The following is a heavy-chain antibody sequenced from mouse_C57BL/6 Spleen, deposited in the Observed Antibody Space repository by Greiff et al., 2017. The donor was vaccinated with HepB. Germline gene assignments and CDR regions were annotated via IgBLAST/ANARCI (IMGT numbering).Heavy chain of an antibody. V-gene: IGHV1-63*01. CDR3: ARRVYYGTYWYFDV. J-gene: IGHJ1*03. CDR2: IYPGGGYT. CDR1: GYTFTNYW. D-gene: IGHD2-1*01. Sequence: QVQLKQSGAELVRPGTSVKMSCKASGYTFTNYWIGWAKQRPGNGLEWIGDIYPGGGYTNYNEKFKGKATLTAEKSSSTAYMQFSSLTSEDSAIYYCARRVYYGTYWYFDVWGTGTTVTVSS.